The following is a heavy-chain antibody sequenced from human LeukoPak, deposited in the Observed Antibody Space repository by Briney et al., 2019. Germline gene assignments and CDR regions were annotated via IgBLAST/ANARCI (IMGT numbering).Heavy chain of an antibody. Sequence: GGSPRLSCAASGFTFNSYWMHWVRHAPGKGLVWVSRMSGDGRSTSYADSVKGRFTISRDNAKNTLYLQMDSLRGEDTAVYYCASGYYGSGSYLTPWGQGTLVTVSS. CDR2: MSGDGRST. D-gene: IGHD3-10*01. CDR3: ASGYYGSGSYLTP. V-gene: IGHV3-74*01. J-gene: IGHJ5*02. CDR1: GFTFNSYW.